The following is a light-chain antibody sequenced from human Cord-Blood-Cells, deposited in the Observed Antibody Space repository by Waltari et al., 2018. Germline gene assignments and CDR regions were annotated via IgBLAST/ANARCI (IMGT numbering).Light chain of an antibody. J-gene: IGLJ3*02. CDR3: QSYDSSLSGYWV. Sequence: QSVLTQPPSASGAPGQRVTISCTGSSSHIRAGYDVTWYQQLPGTAPNLLIFDNSNRPSGVPDRFSCSKSGTSSSLAITGLQAEDEADYYCQSYDSSLSGYWVFGGGTKLTVL. V-gene: IGLV1-40*01. CDR1: SSHIRAGYD. CDR2: DNS.